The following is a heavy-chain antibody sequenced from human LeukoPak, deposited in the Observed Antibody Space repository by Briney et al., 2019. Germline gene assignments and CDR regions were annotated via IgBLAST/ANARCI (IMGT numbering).Heavy chain of an antibody. J-gene: IGHJ4*02. CDR2: ITSSGAPI. CDR3: ASEFIVGATFDY. Sequence: PGGSLRLSCAASGFTFRGYGMNWVRQAPGKGLEWVSYITSSGAPIYYADSVKGRFTISRDNAKTSLYLQMNSLRVEETAVYYCASEFIVGATFDYWGQGTLVTVSS. V-gene: IGHV3-48*03. CDR1: GFTFRGYG. D-gene: IGHD1-26*01.